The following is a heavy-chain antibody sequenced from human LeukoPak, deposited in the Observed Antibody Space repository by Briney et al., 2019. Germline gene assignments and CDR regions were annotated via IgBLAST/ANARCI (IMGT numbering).Heavy chain of an antibody. Sequence: GGSLRLSCAASGFTFSSYAMHWVRQAPGKGLEWVAVISYDGSNKYYADSVKGRFTISRDNSKNTLYLQMNSLRAEGTAVYYCAREGYSSGPRDYYGMDVWGQGTTVTVSS. CDR3: AREGYSSGPRDYYGMDV. V-gene: IGHV3-30-3*01. J-gene: IGHJ6*02. D-gene: IGHD6-19*01. CDR2: ISYDGSNK. CDR1: GFTFSSYA.